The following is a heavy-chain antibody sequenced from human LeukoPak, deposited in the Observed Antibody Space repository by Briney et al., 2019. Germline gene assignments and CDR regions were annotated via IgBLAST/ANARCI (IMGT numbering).Heavy chain of an antibody. D-gene: IGHD1-26*01. CDR3: ARMSGSGSYFDY. CDR2: ISSSSSYI. CDR1: GFTFSSYS. V-gene: IGHV3-21*01. J-gene: IGHJ4*02. Sequence: PGGSLRLSCAASGFTFSSYSMNWVRQAPGKGLEWVSSISSSSSYIYYADSVKGRFTISRDNAKNSLSLQMNSLRAEDTAVYYCARMSGSGSYFDYWGQGTLVTVSS.